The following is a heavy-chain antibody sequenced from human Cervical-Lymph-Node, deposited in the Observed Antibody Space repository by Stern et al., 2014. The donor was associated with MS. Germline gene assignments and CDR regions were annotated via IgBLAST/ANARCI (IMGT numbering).Heavy chain of an antibody. V-gene: IGHV5-51*01. CDR1: GYTFTSYW. CDR2: IFPGGSDI. J-gene: IGHJ4*02. CDR3: ARQRYFDC. Sequence: QLVQSGPEVKRPGESLKISCQASGYTFTSYWIGWVRQMPGKGLEWIAIIFPGGSDIRYSPSFQGQVTISADKSSSTAYLQWNNLKASDTAIYYCARQRYFDCWGQGTLVTVSS.